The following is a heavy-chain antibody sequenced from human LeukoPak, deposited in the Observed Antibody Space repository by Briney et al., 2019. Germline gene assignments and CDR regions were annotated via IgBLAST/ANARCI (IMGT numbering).Heavy chain of an antibody. CDR2: IIPIFGTA. CDR1: GYTFTSYG. Sequence: SVKVSCKASGYTFTSYGISWVRQAPGQGLEWMGGIIPIFGTANYAQKFQGRVTITTDESTSTAYMELSSLRSEDTAVYYCARDRRDGYTPWAFDIWGQGTMVTVSS. V-gene: IGHV1-69*05. J-gene: IGHJ3*02. CDR3: ARDRRDGYTPWAFDI. D-gene: IGHD5-24*01.